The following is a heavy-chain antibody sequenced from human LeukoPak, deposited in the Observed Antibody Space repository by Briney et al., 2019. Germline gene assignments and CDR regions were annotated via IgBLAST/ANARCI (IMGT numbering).Heavy chain of an antibody. CDR3: ARVGAAAGTSY. Sequence: SETLSLTCAVYGGSFSGYYWSWIRQPPGKGLEWIGEINHSGSTNYSPSLKSRVTISVDTSKNQFSLKLSSVTAADTAVYYCARVGAAAGTSYWGQGTLVTVSS. V-gene: IGHV4-34*01. J-gene: IGHJ4*02. CDR2: INHSGST. CDR1: GGSFSGYY. D-gene: IGHD6-13*01.